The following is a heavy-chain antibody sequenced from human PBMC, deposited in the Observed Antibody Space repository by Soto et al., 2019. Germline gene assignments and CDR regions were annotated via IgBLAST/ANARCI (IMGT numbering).Heavy chain of an antibody. CDR3: ARDCSSTSCYNYHYYYYGMRV. D-gene: IGHD2-2*02. Sequence: ASVKVACKASGYTFTSYGISWVRQAPGQGLEWMGWISAYNGNTNYAQKLQGRVTMTTDTSTSTAYMELRSLRSDDTAVYYCARDCSSTSCYNYHYYYYGMRVWGQGTTVPVSS. V-gene: IGHV1-18*01. CDR1: GYTFTSYG. J-gene: IGHJ6*02. CDR2: ISAYNGNT.